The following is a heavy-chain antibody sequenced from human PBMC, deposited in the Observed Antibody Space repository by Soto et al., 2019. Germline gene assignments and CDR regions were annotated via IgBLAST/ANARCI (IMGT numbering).Heavy chain of an antibody. J-gene: IGHJ4*02. CDR2: IWYDGSNK. Sequence: GGSLRLSCAAPGFTFSTYGMHWVRQAPGKGLEWVAVIWYDGSNKYYADSVKGRFTISRDNSKNTLYLQMNSLRAEDTAVYYCARETSKLFDYWGQGTLVTVSS. CDR3: ARETSKLFDY. V-gene: IGHV3-33*01. CDR1: GFTFSTYG.